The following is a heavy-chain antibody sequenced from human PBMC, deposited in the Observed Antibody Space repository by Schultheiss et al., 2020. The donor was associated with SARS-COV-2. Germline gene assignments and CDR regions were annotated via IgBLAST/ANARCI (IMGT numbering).Heavy chain of an antibody. J-gene: IGHJ4*02. V-gene: IGHV3-21*04. CDR1: EFNFTHYP. CDR3: ARGQWGGEQMATTILDY. D-gene: IGHD5-24*01. CDR2: ISSSSSYI. Sequence: GGSLRLSCAASEFNFTHYPMNWVRQAPGKGLEWVSSISSSSSYIYYADSVKGRFTISRDNAKNSLYLQMNNLRAEDTAIYYCARGQWGGEQMATTILDYWGQGTLVTVSS.